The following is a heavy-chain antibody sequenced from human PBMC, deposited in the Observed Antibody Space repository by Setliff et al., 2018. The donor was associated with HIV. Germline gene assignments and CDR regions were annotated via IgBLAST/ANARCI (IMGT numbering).Heavy chain of an antibody. CDR2: IIPLFGTA. CDR1: GGTFSNYA. V-gene: IGHV1-69*13. CDR3: ARDRHHYDSSGFDAFDL. Sequence: SVKVSCKASGGTFSNYAFSWVRQAPGQGLEWMGEIIPLFGTANYAQNFQGRVTITADASTSTAYMELSSLRSEDTAMYYCARDRHHYDSSGFDAFDLWGQGTMVTISS. J-gene: IGHJ3*01. D-gene: IGHD3-22*01.